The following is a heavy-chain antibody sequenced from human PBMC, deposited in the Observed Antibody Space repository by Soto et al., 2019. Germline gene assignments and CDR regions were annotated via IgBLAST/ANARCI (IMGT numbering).Heavy chain of an antibody. D-gene: IGHD3-16*02. CDR1: GGSISSTNYY. V-gene: IGHV4-39*01. Sequence: SETLSLTCAVSGGSISSTNYYWGWIRQPPGKGLEWIGSIYYSGSTYYNPSLKSRVTVSIDTSTNQVSLQLTSVTAADTALYYCASPTGRYEHRFYYWGLGTLVTVPS. CDR3: ASPTGRYEHRFYY. J-gene: IGHJ4*02. CDR2: IYYSGST.